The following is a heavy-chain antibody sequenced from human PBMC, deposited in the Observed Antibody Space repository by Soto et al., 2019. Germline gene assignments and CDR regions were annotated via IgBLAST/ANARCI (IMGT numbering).Heavy chain of an antibody. CDR1: GGYFIGYY. Sequence: SEPQSLTYAVDGGYFIGYYWSWIRQQPGKGLEWIGEINHSGSTNYNPSLKSRVTISVDTSKNQFSLKLSSVTAADTAVYYCARGRLVYYYDSSGYYFQHWGQGTLVTVSS. CDR2: INHSGST. D-gene: IGHD3-22*01. J-gene: IGHJ1*01. V-gene: IGHV4-34*01. CDR3: ARGRLVYYYDSSGYYFQH.